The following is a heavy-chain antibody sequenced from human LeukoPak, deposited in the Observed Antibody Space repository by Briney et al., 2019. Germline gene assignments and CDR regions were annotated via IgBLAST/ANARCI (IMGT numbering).Heavy chain of an antibody. D-gene: IGHD3-22*01. J-gene: IGHJ6*03. CDR3: ARDSDSSGYYSYYYMDV. CDR1: GFTFSSYA. V-gene: IGHV3-30*01. CDR2: ISYDGSNK. Sequence: PGRSLRLSCAASGFTFSSYAMHWVRQAPGKGLEWVAVISYDGSNKYYADSVKGRSTISRDNSKNTLYLQMNSLRAEDTAVYYCARDSDSSGYYSYYYMDVWGKGTTVTVSS.